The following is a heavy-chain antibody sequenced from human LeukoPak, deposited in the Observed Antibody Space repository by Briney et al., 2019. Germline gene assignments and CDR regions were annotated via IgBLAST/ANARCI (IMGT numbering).Heavy chain of an antibody. CDR2: ISSSSSYI. J-gene: IGHJ5*02. D-gene: IGHD6-13*01. Sequence: PGGSLRLSCAASGFTFSSYSMNWVRQAPGKGLEWVSSISSSSSYIYYADSVKGRFTISRDNAKNSLYLQMNSLRAEDTAVYYCARRKIAADNWFDPWGQGTLVTVSS. CDR3: ARRKIAADNWFDP. V-gene: IGHV3-21*01. CDR1: GFTFSSYS.